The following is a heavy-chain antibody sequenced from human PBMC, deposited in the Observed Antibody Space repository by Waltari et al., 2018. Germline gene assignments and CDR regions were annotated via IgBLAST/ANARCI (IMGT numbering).Heavy chain of an antibody. Sequence: EVQLVESGGGLVKPGGSLRLSCSASGFPFSKAWMNWMRQAPGKGLEWVCRIKSTVDGGTTDYAAPVQGRFTISRDDSKNTLYLQMSSLRTEDTAVYYCLFVDTALIIPDVFDLWGQGTLVNVSS. CDR2: IKSTVDGGTT. D-gene: IGHD5-18*01. CDR1: GFPFSKAW. J-gene: IGHJ3*01. CDR3: LFVDTALIIPDVFDL. V-gene: IGHV3-15*01.